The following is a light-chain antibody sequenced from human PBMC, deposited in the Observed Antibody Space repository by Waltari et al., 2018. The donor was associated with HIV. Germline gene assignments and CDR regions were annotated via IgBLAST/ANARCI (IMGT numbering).Light chain of an antibody. J-gene: IGLJ3*02. Sequence: QSVLTQPPSASGPPGQWVTISCSGSSPNIGSNIVNWYQQFPGTAPKVLIYKNDQGPAGVPDRVSGSKSGTSASLAISGLQSEDEADYYCAAWDDSLNGPNWVFGGGTKLTVL. CDR1: SPNIGSNI. V-gene: IGLV1-44*01. CDR3: AAWDDSLNGPNWV. CDR2: KND.